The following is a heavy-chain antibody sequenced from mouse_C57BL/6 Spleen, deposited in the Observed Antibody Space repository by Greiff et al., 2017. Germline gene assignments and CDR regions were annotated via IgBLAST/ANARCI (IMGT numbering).Heavy chain of an antibody. CDR3: TTIDYYGSSSWFAY. CDR2: IDPEDGDT. V-gene: IGHV14-1*01. Sequence: EVQLQQSGAELVRPGASVKLSCTASGFNIKDYYMHWVKQRPEQGLEWIGRIDPEDGDTEYAPKFQGKATMTADTSSNTAYLQLSSLTSEDTAVYYCTTIDYYGSSSWFAYWGQGTLVTVSA. CDR1: GFNIKDYY. D-gene: IGHD1-1*01. J-gene: IGHJ3*01.